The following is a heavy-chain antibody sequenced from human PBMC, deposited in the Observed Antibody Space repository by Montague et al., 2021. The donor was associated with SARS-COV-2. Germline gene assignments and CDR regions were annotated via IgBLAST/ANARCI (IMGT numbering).Heavy chain of an antibody. CDR1: GGSISSYY. D-gene: IGHD3-9*01. Sequence: SETLSLTCTVSGGSISSYYWSWIRQPPGKGLEWIGYIYYSGSTNYNPSLTSRVTISVDTSKNQFSLKLSSVTAADTAVYYCAGHKSFDWLLIPKVGYYCMDVWGQGTTVTASS. V-gene: IGHV4-59*08. J-gene: IGHJ6*02. CDR2: IYYSGST. CDR3: AGHKSFDWLLIPKVGYYCMDV.